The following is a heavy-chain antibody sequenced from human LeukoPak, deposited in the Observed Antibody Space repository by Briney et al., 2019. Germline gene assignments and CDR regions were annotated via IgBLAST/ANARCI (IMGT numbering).Heavy chain of an antibody. CDR1: GFTFSSYA. D-gene: IGHD3-10*01. CDR3: AKRRLSTSGYFDY. CDR2: LSGSGGST. Sequence: GGSLRLSCAASGFTFSSYAMSWVRQAPGKGLEWVSALSGSGGSTYYADSVRGRFTISRDNSKNTLYLQMNSLRAEDTAVYYCAKRRLSTSGYFDYWGQGTLVTVSS. V-gene: IGHV3-23*01. J-gene: IGHJ4*02.